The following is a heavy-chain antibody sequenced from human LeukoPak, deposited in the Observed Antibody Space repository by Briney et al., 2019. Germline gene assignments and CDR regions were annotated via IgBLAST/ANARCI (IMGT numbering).Heavy chain of an antibody. D-gene: IGHD1-26*01. CDR3: ARGRRSIVGATYYYYYMDV. CDR1: GGSISSYY. J-gene: IGHJ6*03. V-gene: IGHV4-59*08. Sequence: PSETLSLTCTVSGGSISSYYWSWIRQPPGKGLEWIGYIYYSCSTNYNPSLKSRVTISVDTSKNQFSLKLSSVTAADTAVYYCARGRRSIVGATYYYYYMDVWGKGTTVTISS. CDR2: IYYSCST.